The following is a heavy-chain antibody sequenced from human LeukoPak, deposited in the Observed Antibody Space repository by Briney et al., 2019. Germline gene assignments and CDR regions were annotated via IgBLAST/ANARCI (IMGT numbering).Heavy chain of an antibody. V-gene: IGHV4-34*01. D-gene: IGHD2-2*01. CDR2: INHSGST. Sequence: PSETLSLTCAVYGGSSSGYYWSWIRQPPGKGLEWIGEINHSGSTNYNPSLKSRVTISVDTSKNQFSLKLSSVTAADTAVYYCARAPRSDQLLKRPRPGRAFDIWGQGTMVTVSS. CDR3: ARAPRSDQLLKRPRPGRAFDI. J-gene: IGHJ3*02. CDR1: GGSSSGYY.